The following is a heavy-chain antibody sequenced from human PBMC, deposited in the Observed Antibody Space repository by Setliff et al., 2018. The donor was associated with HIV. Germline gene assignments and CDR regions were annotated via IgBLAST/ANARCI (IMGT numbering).Heavy chain of an antibody. CDR1: GYTLNNYG. CDR3: ARGKTWLRFLDY. D-gene: IGHD5-12*01. V-gene: IGHV1-18*01. Sequence: ASVKVSCKASGYTLNNYGISWVRQAPGQGLEWMGWINTHSGSTNYAQNVQGRVTVTMDTSTSTAYMELRSLKSGDTAVYYCARGKTWLRFLDYWGQGTLVTVSS. J-gene: IGHJ4*02. CDR2: INTHSGST.